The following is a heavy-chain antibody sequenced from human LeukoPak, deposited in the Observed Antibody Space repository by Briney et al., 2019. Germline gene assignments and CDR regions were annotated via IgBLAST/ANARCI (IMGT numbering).Heavy chain of an antibody. Sequence: GGSLRLSCTASGFTFINAWMSWVRQAPGKGLEWVGRIKNNADGGTTDYAAPVEGRFTISRDDSKNTLYLQMNSLKTEDTAVYYCTTLYRVDPWGQGTLVTVSS. D-gene: IGHD3-16*02. CDR1: GFTFINAW. V-gene: IGHV3-15*01. J-gene: IGHJ5*02. CDR3: TTLYRVDP. CDR2: IKNNADGGTT.